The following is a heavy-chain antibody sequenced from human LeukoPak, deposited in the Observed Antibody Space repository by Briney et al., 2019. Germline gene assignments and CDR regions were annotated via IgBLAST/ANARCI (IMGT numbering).Heavy chain of an antibody. Sequence: PGGSLRLSCAASGFIFSSYAPSWVRQAPGKGLEWVSAISGNGDNTYYADSVKGRFTISRDNSKNTLYLQMNSLRAEDTAVYFCAKWGDSSDAWGQGTLVTVSS. CDR2: ISGNGDNT. CDR3: AKWGDSSDA. J-gene: IGHJ5*02. CDR1: GFIFSSYA. D-gene: IGHD6-13*01. V-gene: IGHV3-23*01.